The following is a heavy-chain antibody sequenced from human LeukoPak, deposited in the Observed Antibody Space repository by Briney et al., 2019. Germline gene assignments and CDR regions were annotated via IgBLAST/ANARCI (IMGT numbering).Heavy chain of an antibody. D-gene: IGHD3-22*01. CDR2: IYYRGST. CDR3: ARPTYYYDSSGHDAFDI. CDR1: GGSISSSSYY. J-gene: IGHJ3*02. Sequence: SETLSLTCTVSGGSISSSSYYWGWIRQPPGKGLEWIGSIYYRGSTYYNPSLKSRVTISVDTSKNQFSLKLSSVTAADTAVYYCARPTYYYDSSGHDAFDIWGQGTMVTVSS. V-gene: IGHV4-39*01.